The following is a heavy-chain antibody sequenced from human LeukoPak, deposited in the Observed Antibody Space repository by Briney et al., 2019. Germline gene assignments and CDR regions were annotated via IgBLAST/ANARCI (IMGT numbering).Heavy chain of an antibody. CDR1: GFTFSSYS. D-gene: IGHD1-7*01. Sequence: PGGSLRLSCAASGFTFSSYSMNWVRQAPGKGLEWVSYISSSSSTIYYADSVKGRFTISRDNAKNSLYLQMNSLRAEDTAVYYCASTIFYNWNYDGLVDYWGQGTLVTVSS. V-gene: IGHV3-48*01. CDR2: ISSSSSTI. J-gene: IGHJ4*02. CDR3: ASTIFYNWNYDGLVDY.